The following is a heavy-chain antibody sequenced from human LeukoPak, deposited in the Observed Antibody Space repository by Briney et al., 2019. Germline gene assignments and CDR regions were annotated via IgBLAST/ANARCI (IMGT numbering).Heavy chain of an antibody. V-gene: IGHV1-2*02. D-gene: IGHD3-10*01. CDR3: AGDSVGLWVEDYYGVYFDY. CDR2: INPNSGGT. Sequence: ASVKVSCKASGYTFTGYYMHWVRQAPGQGLEWMGWINPNSGGTNYAQKFQGRVTMTRDTSISTAYMELSRLRSDDTAVYYCAGDSVGLWVEDYYGVYFDYWGQGTLVTVSS. CDR1: GYTFTGYY. J-gene: IGHJ4*02.